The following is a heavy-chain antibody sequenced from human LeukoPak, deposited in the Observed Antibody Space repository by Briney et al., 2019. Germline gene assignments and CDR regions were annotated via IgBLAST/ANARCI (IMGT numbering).Heavy chain of an antibody. V-gene: IGHV3-21*01. D-gene: IGHD2-2*01. CDR1: GFTFSSYS. CDR2: ISSSSSYI. Sequence: PGGSLRLSCAASGFTFSSYSMNWVRQAPGKGLEWVSYISSSSSYIFYRDSVKGRFTISRDNAKNSLYLQMNSLRVEDTAVYYCAGDLGDCSTSSCFRQGSWGQGTLVTVSS. J-gene: IGHJ5*02. CDR3: AGDLGDCSTSSCFRQGS.